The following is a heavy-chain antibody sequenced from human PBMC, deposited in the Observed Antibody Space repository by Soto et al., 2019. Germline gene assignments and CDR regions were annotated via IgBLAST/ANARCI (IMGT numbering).Heavy chain of an antibody. CDR2: IDPSDSYT. J-gene: IGHJ6*02. CDR3: ATPSPYYDFSSGYSPNSYYGMDV. D-gene: IGHD3-3*01. CDR1: GYSFTSYW. Sequence: GESLKISCNGSGYSFTSYWISWVRQMPGKGLEWMGRIDPSDSYTNYSPSFQGPVTISADKSISTAYRQWSSLKASDTAMYYCATPSPYYDFSSGYSPNSYYGMDVWGQGTTVTVSS. V-gene: IGHV5-10-1*01.